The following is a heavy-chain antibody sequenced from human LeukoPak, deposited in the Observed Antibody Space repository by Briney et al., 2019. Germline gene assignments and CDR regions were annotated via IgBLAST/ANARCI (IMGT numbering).Heavy chain of an antibody. CDR2: VDHGGSGT. CDR3: ATDLG. D-gene: IGHD7-27*01. V-gene: IGHV3-74*01. CDR1: GFTFTSYW. Sequence: GGSLRLSCAASGFTFTSYWMHWVRQVAGKGLVWLSRVDHGGSGTNYADSVKGRFTISRDNAKNTLYLQMNGLRVEDTAVYYCATDLGWGQGTLVTASS. J-gene: IGHJ4*02.